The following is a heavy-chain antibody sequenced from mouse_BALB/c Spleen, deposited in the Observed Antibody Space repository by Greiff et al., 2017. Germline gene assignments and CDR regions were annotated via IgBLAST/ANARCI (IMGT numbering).Heavy chain of an antibody. Sequence: EVMLVESGGDLVKPGGSLKLSCAASGFTFSSYGMSWVRQTPDKRLEWVATISSGGSYTYYPDSVKGRFTISRDNAKNTLYLQMSSLKSEDTAMYYCARSTTVVADYWGQGTTLTVSS. J-gene: IGHJ2*01. D-gene: IGHD1-1*01. CDR2: ISSGGSYT. CDR3: ARSTTVVADY. CDR1: GFTFSSYG. V-gene: IGHV5-6*01.